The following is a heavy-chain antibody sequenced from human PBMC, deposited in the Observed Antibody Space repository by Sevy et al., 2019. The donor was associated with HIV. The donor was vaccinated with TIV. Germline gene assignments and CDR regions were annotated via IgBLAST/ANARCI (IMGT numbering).Heavy chain of an antibody. Sequence: GGSLRLSCAASGFTFSSYAMHWVRQAPGKGLEWVAVISYDGSNKYYADSMKGRFTISRDNSKNTLYLQMNSLRAEDTAVYYCARAMVEAGTYFDYWGQGTLVTVSS. CDR2: ISYDGSNK. V-gene: IGHV3-30-3*01. CDR1: GFTFSSYA. D-gene: IGHD6-19*01. CDR3: ARAMVEAGTYFDY. J-gene: IGHJ4*02.